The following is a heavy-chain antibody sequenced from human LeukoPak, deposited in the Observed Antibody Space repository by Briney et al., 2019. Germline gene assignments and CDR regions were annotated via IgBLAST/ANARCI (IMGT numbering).Heavy chain of an antibody. J-gene: IGHJ4*02. D-gene: IGHD3-10*01. CDR2: IIPMFGTA. Sequence: GASVKVSCKASGGTFSTYAIIWVRQAPGQGLEWMGGIIPMFGTANYAQKFQGRVTITADESTSTAYMELCSLRSEDTAVYYCARVGGVTMVRGVYYFDYWGQGTLVTVSS. CDR3: ARVGGVTMVRGVYYFDY. V-gene: IGHV1-69*13. CDR1: GGTFSTYA.